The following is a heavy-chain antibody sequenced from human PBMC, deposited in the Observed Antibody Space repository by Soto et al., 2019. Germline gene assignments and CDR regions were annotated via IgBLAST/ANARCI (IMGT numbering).Heavy chain of an antibody. CDR2: INSDGSTT. CDR3: ARDADYEMGV. J-gene: IGHJ6*02. V-gene: IGHV3-74*01. CDR1: GFTFSTYW. Sequence: EVQLVESGGGLVQPGGSLRLSCEASGFTFSTYWMHWVRQAPGKGLVWVSRINSDGSTTNYADSVKGRFTISRDNAKNTLYLQMNSLRAEDTAVYYCARDADYEMGVWGQGPTVTVSS.